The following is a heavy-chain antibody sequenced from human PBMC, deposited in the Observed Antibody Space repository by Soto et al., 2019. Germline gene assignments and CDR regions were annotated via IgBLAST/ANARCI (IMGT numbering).Heavy chain of an antibody. J-gene: IGHJ6*02. CDR2: INHSGST. CDR1: GGSFSGYY. Sequence: PSETLSLTCAVYGGSFSGYYWSWIRQPPGKWLEWIGEINHSGSTNYNPSLKSRVTISVDTSKNQFSLKLSSVTAADTAVYYCARFVAAAGTGYYYCGMDVWGQGXTVTVSS. D-gene: IGHD6-13*01. V-gene: IGHV4-34*01. CDR3: ARFVAAAGTGYYYCGMDV.